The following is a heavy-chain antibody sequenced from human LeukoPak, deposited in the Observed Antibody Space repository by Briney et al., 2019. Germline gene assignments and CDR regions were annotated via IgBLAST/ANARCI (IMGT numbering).Heavy chain of an antibody. Sequence: SETLSLTCTVSGGSISSYYWSWIRQPPGKGLEWIGYIYYSGSTNYNPSLKSRVTISVDTSKNQFSLKLSPVTAADTAVYYCARENSFGSFDYWGQGTLVTVSS. CDR2: IYYSGST. V-gene: IGHV4-59*01. D-gene: IGHD3-16*01. CDR3: ARENSFGSFDY. CDR1: GGSISSYY. J-gene: IGHJ4*02.